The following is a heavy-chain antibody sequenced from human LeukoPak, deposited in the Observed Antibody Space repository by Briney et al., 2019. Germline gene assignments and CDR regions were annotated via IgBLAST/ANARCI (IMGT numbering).Heavy chain of an antibody. CDR2: IYYSGST. CDR1: GGSISSGDYY. V-gene: IGHV4-30-4*08. CDR3: ARGWGYCSGGSCLKYYYYYYGMDV. D-gene: IGHD2-15*01. Sequence: SETLSLTCTVSGGSISSGDYYWSWIRQPPGKGLEWIGYIYYSGSTYYNPSLKSRVAISVDTSKNQFSLKLSSVTAADTAVYYCARGWGYCSGGSCLKYYYYYYGMDVWGQGTTVTVSS. J-gene: IGHJ6*02.